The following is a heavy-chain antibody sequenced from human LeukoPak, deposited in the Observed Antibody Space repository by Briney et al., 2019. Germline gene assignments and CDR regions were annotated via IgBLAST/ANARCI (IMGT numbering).Heavy chain of an antibody. D-gene: IGHD4-17*01. J-gene: IGHJ5*02. V-gene: IGHV3-23*01. CDR2: ISGSGGST. CDR3: AEASPVYGDLNQTWFDP. CDR1: GFTFSSYA. Sequence: GGSLRLSCAASGFTFSSYAMSWVRQAPGKGLEWVSAISGSGGSTYYADSVKGRFTLSRENSKNTLYLQMNSLRAEDTAVYYCAEASPVYGDLNQTWFDPWGQGTLVTVSS.